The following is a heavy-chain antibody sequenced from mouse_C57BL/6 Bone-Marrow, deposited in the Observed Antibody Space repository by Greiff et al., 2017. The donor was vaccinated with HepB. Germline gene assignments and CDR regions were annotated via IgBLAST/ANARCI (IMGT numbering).Heavy chain of an antibody. CDR1: GFNIKDYY. Sequence: VQLQQSGAELVRPGASVKLSCTASGFNIKDYYMHWVKQRPEQGLEWIGRIDPEDGDTEYAPKFQGKATMNADTSSNTAYLQLSSLTSEDTAVYYCTNLLLRAWFAYWGQGTLVTVSA. J-gene: IGHJ3*01. CDR3: TNLLLRAWFAY. CDR2: IDPEDGDT. V-gene: IGHV14-1*01. D-gene: IGHD1-1*01.